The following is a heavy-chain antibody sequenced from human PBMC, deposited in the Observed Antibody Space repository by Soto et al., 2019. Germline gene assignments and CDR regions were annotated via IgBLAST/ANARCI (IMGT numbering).Heavy chain of an antibody. CDR3: ARDRGTFSSGYYASYYYYGMDV. CDR1: GGSFSGYY. CDR2: INHSGST. J-gene: IGHJ6*02. V-gene: IGHV4-34*01. Sequence: SETLSLTCAVYGGSFSGYYWSWIRQPPGKGLEWIGEINHSGSTNYNPSLKSRVTISVDTSKNQFSLKLSSVTAADTAVYYCARDRGTFSSGYYASYYYYGMDVWGQGTTVTVSS. D-gene: IGHD3-22*01.